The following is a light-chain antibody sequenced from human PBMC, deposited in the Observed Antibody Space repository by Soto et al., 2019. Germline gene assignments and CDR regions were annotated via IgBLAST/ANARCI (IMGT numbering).Light chain of an antibody. J-gene: IGKJ5*01. CDR3: QQRSSWPSA. CDR2: DTS. Sequence: EIVLTQSPATLSLSPGGRVALSCRASQSVGRHLAWYQQKPGQAPRLLIYDTSNRATGIPARFSGSGSETDFTLTISGLEPEDSAVYYCQQRSSWPSAFGQLTRLEIK. V-gene: IGKV3-11*01. CDR1: QSVGRH.